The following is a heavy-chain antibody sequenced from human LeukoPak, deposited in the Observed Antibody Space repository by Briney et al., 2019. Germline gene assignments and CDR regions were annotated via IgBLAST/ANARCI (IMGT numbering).Heavy chain of an antibody. CDR2: IYYSGST. J-gene: IGHJ4*02. D-gene: IGHD2-15*01. V-gene: IGHV4-30-4*08. CDR3: ARILCSGGSCYGPGQYYFDY. Sequence: PSETLSLTCTVSGGSITSGDYYWSWIRQPPGKGLEWIGYIYYSGSTYYNPSLKSRVTISVDTSKNQFSLKLSSVTAADTALYYCARILCSGGSCYGPGQYYFDYWGQGALVTVSS. CDR1: GGSITSGDYY.